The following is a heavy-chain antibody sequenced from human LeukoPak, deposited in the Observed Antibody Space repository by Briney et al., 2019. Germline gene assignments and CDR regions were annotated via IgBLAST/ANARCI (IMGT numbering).Heavy chain of an antibody. CDR3: AKRYYDFWSGYPYYFDY. J-gene: IGHJ4*02. CDR2: ISSSSSTI. CDR1: GFTFSSYS. Sequence: PGGSLRLSCAASGFTFSSYSMNWVRQAPGKGLEWVSYISSSSSTIYYADSVKGRFTISRDNSKNTLYLQMNSLRAEDTAVYYCAKRYYDFWSGYPYYFDYWGQGTLVTVSS. V-gene: IGHV3-48*01. D-gene: IGHD3-3*01.